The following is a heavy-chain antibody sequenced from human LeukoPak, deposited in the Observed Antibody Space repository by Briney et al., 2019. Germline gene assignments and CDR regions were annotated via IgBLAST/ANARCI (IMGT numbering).Heavy chain of an antibody. D-gene: IGHD1-1*01. V-gene: IGHV3-7*01. J-gene: IGHJ5*02. CDR3: ARERGKRGNWQVYNWFDP. CDR2: IKQGGSEK. CDR1: GFTYSSYW. Sequence: GRSLTLSCAASGFTYSSYWMSWIRQAPGKGLEWVANIKQGGSEKYYVDSVKGRFTISRDNAKNSLYLQMHSPRAEDTAVYCCARERGKRGNWQVYNWFDPWGQGTVVTVSS.